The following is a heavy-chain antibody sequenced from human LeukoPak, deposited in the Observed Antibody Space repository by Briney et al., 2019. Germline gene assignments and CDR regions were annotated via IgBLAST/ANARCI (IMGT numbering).Heavy chain of an antibody. J-gene: IGHJ6*02. CDR1: GYTFTSYG. CDR3: AREGTMVRGVMDFAGMDV. CDR2: ISAYNGNT. Sequence: GASVKVSCKASGYTFTSYGISWVRQAPGQGLEWMGWISAYNGNTNYAQKLQGRVTMTTDTSTSTAYMELRSLRSDDTAVDYCAREGTMVRGVMDFAGMDVWGQGTTVTVSS. D-gene: IGHD3-10*01. V-gene: IGHV1-18*01.